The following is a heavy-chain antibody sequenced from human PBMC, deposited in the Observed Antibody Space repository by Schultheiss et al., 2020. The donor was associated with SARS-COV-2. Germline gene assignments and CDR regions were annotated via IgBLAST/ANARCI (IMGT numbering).Heavy chain of an antibody. CDR2: ISSSSSYI. J-gene: IGHJ4*02. V-gene: IGHV3-21*04. CDR3: AKAIGFWFLLGY. D-gene: IGHD3-9*01. Sequence: GGSLRLSCAASGFTVSSNYMSWVRQAPGKGLEWVSSISSSSSYIYYADSVKGRFTISRDNAKNSLYLQMNSLRAEDTAVYYCAKAIGFWFLLGYWGQGTLVTVSS. CDR1: GFTVSSNY.